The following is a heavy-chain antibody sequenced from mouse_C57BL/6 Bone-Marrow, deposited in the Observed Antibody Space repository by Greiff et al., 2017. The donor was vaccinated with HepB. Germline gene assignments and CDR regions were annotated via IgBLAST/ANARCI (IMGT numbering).Heavy chain of an antibody. Sequence: QVQLKQPGAELVKPGASVKMSCKASGYTFTSYWITWVKQRPGQGLEWIGDIYPGSGSTNYNEKFKSKATLTVDTSSSTAYMQLSSLTSEDSAVYFCARSPLYDYDGAWFAYWGQGTLVTVSA. CDR3: ARSPLYDYDGAWFAY. D-gene: IGHD2-4*01. CDR1: GYTFTSYW. J-gene: IGHJ3*01. CDR2: IYPGSGST. V-gene: IGHV1-55*01.